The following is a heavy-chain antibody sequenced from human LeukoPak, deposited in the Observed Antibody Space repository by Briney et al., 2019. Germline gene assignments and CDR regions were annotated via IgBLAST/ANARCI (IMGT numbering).Heavy chain of an antibody. V-gene: IGHV1-69*05. J-gene: IGHJ3*02. CDR1: GGTFSSYA. CDR2: IIPIFGTA. CDR3: ARPVGSKDAFDI. D-gene: IGHD1-26*01. Sequence: SVKVSCKASGGTFSSYAISWVRQAPGQGLEWMGGIIPIFGTANYAQKFQGRVTITTDESTSTAYMELSSLRSEDTAVYYCARPVGSKDAFDIWGQGTMVTVSS.